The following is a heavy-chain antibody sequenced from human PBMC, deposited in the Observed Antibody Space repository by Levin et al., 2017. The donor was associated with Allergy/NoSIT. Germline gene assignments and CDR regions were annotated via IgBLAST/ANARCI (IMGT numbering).Heavy chain of an antibody. CDR1: GFTFSSYA. V-gene: IGHV3-23*01. CDR2: ISASGGNT. CDR3: AKMGYCSSASCYSAFDI. Sequence: GGSLRLSCVASGFTFSSYAMNWIRQAPGKGLEWVSIISASGGNTYYADSVEGRFIISRDNSENTLYLQMNSLRAEDSAIYYCAKMGYCSSASCYSAFDIWGQGTVVTVSS. J-gene: IGHJ3*02. D-gene: IGHD2-2*01.